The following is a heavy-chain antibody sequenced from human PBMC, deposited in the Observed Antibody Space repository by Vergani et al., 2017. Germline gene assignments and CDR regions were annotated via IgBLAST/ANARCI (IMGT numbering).Heavy chain of an antibody. CDR3: RRGSNNYY. J-gene: IGHJ4*02. CDR1: GFTFSSHA. D-gene: IGHD1-1*01. CDR2: SKNTGDST. Sequence: EVQLLQSEGAVVQPGGSLRLSCVASGFTFSSHAMSWVRQGHGQGLEWVSSSKNTGDSTHYADSVKGRFTISRDNSKNTLCLQMNSLRVEETAVYYCRRGSNNYYWGQGTLVTVSS. V-gene: IGHV3-23*01.